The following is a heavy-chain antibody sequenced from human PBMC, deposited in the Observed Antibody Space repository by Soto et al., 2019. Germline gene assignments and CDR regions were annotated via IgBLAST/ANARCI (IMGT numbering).Heavy chain of an antibody. CDR2: IKSKTDGGTT. J-gene: IGHJ4*02. Sequence: PGGSLRLSCAASGFTFSNAWMSWVRQAPGKGLEWVGRIKSKTDGGTTDYAAPVKGRFTISRDDSKNTLYLQMNSLKTEDTAVYYFTTQAAPWTYDSSGHHIDYWGQGTLVTVSS. D-gene: IGHD3-22*01. CDR3: TTQAAPWTYDSSGHHIDY. V-gene: IGHV3-15*01. CDR1: GFTFSNAW.